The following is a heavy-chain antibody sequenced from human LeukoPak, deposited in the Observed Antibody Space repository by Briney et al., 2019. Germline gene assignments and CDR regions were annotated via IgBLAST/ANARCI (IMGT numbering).Heavy chain of an antibody. D-gene: IGHD3-10*01. V-gene: IGHV3-23*01. CDR3: AKGAMVRGVLDY. J-gene: IGHJ4*02. CDR2: ISNSGEST. Sequence: PGGSLRLSCAASGFTFSSYEMNWVRQAPGKGLEWVSSISNSGESTYYADSVKGRFTISRDNSKNTLFLQMNSLRAEDTAVYYCAKGAMVRGVLDYWGQGTLVTVS. CDR1: GFTFSSYE.